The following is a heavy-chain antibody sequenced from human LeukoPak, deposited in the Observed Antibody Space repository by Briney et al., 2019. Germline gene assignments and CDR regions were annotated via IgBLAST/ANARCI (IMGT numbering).Heavy chain of an antibody. Sequence: SETLSRTCGDSGYSISSGYYWGWIRQPPGKGLEWIGSIYHSGSTYYNPSLKSRVTISVDTSKNQFSLKLSSVTAADTAVYYCAREQITIFGVVIKSGYYYYYMDVWGKGTTVTVSS. J-gene: IGHJ6*03. D-gene: IGHD3-3*01. CDR1: GYSISSGYY. V-gene: IGHV4-38-2*01. CDR2: IYHSGST. CDR3: AREQITIFGVVIKSGYYYYYMDV.